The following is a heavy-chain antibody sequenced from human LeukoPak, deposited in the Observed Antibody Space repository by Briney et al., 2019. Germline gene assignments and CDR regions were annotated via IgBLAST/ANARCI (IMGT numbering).Heavy chain of an antibody. CDR1: GFTFSSYW. D-gene: IGHD4-17*01. J-gene: IGHJ4*02. V-gene: IGHV3-74*01. Sequence: GGSLRLSCAASGFTFSSYWMHWVRQAPGKGLVWVSRINRDGSVTSYADSVKGRFTISRDNSKNTLYLQMNSLRADDTALYYCAKAMSTVMGGTDYWGQGTLVTVSS. CDR3: AKAMSTVMGGTDY. CDR2: INRDGSVT.